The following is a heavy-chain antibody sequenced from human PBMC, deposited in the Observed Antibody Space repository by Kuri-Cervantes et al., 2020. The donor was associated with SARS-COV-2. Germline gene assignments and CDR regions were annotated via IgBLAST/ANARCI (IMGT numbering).Heavy chain of an antibody. CDR3: AREITNYYDFWSGYFPGVDNYYGMDV. D-gene: IGHD3-3*01. CDR1: GYTFTSYG. CDR2: ISAYNGNT. V-gene: IGHV1-18*01. J-gene: IGHJ6*02. Sequence: ASVKVSCKASGYTFTSYGISWVRQAPGQGLEWMGWISAYNGNTNYAQKLQGRVTMTTDTSTSTAYMELRSPRSDDTAVYYCAREITNYYDFWSGYFPGVDNYYGMDVWGQGTTVTVSS.